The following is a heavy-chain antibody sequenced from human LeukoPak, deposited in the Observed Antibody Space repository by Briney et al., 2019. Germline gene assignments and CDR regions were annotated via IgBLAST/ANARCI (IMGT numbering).Heavy chain of an antibody. CDR3: ARRGIAVAGTGSYYFDY. CDR2: IYPGDSRT. Sequence: GDSLKISCQGSGYRFTTYWIGWVRQMPGKGLEWMGIIYPGDSRTRYSPSFQGQVTISADKSISTAYLQWSSLKASDTAMYYCARRGIAVAGTGSYYFDYWGQRTLVTVSS. CDR1: GYRFTTYW. J-gene: IGHJ4*02. V-gene: IGHV5-51*01. D-gene: IGHD6-19*01.